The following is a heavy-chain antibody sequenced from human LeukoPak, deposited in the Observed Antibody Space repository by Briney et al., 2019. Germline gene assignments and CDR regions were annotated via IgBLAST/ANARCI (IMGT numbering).Heavy chain of an antibody. CDR3: ARIWGKTYSSSWNY. D-gene: IGHD6-13*01. CDR1: GYSITSYW. J-gene: IGHJ4*02. V-gene: IGHV5-51*01. CDR2: IYPGDSDT. Sequence: ESLKISCWGSGYSITSYWIGWVRQMPGKGLEWMGIIYPGDSDTRDSSSFQGQVTSSADKSISTAYLQWSSLKASDTAMYYCARIWGKTYSSSWNYWGQGTLVTVSS.